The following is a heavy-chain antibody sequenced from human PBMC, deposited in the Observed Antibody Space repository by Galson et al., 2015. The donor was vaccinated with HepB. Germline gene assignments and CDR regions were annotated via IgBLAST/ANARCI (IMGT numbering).Heavy chain of an antibody. D-gene: IGHD3-10*01. J-gene: IGHJ6*02. CDR1: GGSFSEYY. CDR3: ARPLFRGYGMDV. V-gene: IGHV4-34*01. CDR2: ISHSGST. Sequence: ETVSLTCAVYGGSFSEYYGSWVRLPPGKGLEGIGQISHSGSTTYNPSLKSRVTISVDTSRDQFSLKLSSVTAAVTAVYYCARPLFRGYGMDVWGQGTTVTVSS.